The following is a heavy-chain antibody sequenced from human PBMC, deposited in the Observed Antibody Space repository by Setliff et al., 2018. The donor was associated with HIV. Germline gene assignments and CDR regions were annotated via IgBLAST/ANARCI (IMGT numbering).Heavy chain of an antibody. V-gene: IGHV4-34*01. CDR3: ARGAIQLWLRSYYYMDA. D-gene: IGHD5-18*01. CDR1: GGSFSGYY. Sequence: PSETLSLTCAVYGGSFSGYYWNWIRQPPGKGLEWIGEINHSGSTNYNPSLKSRVTISVDTSKNQFSLKLSSVTAADTAVYYCARGAIQLWLRSYYYMDAWGKGTTVTVSS. J-gene: IGHJ6*03. CDR2: INHSGST.